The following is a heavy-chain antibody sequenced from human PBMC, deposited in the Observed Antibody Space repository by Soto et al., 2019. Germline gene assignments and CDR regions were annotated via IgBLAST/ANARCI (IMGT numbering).Heavy chain of an antibody. J-gene: IGHJ4*02. CDR2: IIPIFGTA. Sequence: SVKVSCKASGGTFSSYAISWVRQAPGQGLEWMGGIIPIFGTANYAQKFQGRVTITADESTSTAYMELSSLRSEDTAVYYCASRGYGDYRYYFDYWGQGTLVTVSS. D-gene: IGHD4-17*01. CDR1: GGTFSSYA. CDR3: ASRGYGDYRYYFDY. V-gene: IGHV1-69*13.